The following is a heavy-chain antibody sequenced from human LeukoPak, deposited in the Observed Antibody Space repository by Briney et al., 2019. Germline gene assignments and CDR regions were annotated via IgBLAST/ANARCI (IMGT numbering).Heavy chain of an antibody. CDR2: TWYDGSNK. D-gene: IGHD3-22*01. CDR1: GFTFSSHG. J-gene: IGHJ4*02. V-gene: IGHV3-33*01. CDR3: ARGPDSSVEY. Sequence: PGGSLRLSCAASGFTFSSHGMHWVRQAPGKGLEWVAVTWYDGSNKHYADSVKGRFTISRDNSKNTLFLQMNSLRAEDTAVYYCARGPDSSVEYWGQGTLVTVSS.